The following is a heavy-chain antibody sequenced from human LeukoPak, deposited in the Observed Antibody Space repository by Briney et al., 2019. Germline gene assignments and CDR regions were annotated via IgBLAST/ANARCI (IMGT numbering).Heavy chain of an antibody. CDR1: GYSFTSYW. CDR2: IYPGDSDT. D-gene: IGHD3-3*01. J-gene: IGHJ3*02. CDR3: ARTYYDFWSGYSLDAFDI. Sequence: GESLKISCKGSGYSFTSYWIGWVRQMPGKGLEWMGIIYPGDSDTRYSPSFQGQVTISADKSISTAYLQWSSLKASDTAMYYCARTYYDFWSGYSLDAFDIWGQGTMVTVSS. V-gene: IGHV5-51*01.